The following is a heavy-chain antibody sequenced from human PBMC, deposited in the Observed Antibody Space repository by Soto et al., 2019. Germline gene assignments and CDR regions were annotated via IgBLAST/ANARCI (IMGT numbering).Heavy chain of an antibody. CDR1: GGSISSYY. D-gene: IGHD7-27*01. Sequence: SETLSLTCTVSGGSISSYYWSWIRQPPGKGLEWIGYIYYSGSTNYNPSLKSRVTISVDTSKNQFSLRLTSVTAADTAVYYCARRWGTSFDFWGQGTLVTVS. CDR2: IYYSGST. CDR3: ARRWGTSFDF. J-gene: IGHJ4*02. V-gene: IGHV4-59*01.